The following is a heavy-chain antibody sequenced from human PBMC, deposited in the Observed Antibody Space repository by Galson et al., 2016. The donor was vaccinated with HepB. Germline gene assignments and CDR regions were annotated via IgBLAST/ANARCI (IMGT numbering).Heavy chain of an antibody. CDR3: VKCEYGQRFLEWLAPFDY. J-gene: IGHJ4*02. V-gene: IGHV3-33*06. CDR2: MWYDGSNK. Sequence: SLRLSCAASGFTFSKAWMNWFRQAPGKGLGWVANMWYDGSNKYYADSVKGRFTNSRDNSKSTLYLQMNSLRVEDTAVYYCVKCEYGQRFLEWLAPFDYWGQGALVTVSS. D-gene: IGHD3-3*01. CDR1: GFTFSKAW.